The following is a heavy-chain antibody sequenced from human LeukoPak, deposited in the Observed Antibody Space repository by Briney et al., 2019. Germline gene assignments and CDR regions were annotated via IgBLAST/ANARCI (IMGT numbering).Heavy chain of an antibody. CDR2: IYTSGST. CDR1: GGSISSGGYS. CDR3: ARVPVYAYYFDY. Sequence: PSETLSLTCAVSGGSISSGGYSWSWIRQPPGKGLEWIGRIYTSGSTNYNPSLKSRVTMSVDTSKNQFSLKLSSVTAADTAVYYCARVPVYAYYFDYWGQGTLVTVSS. J-gene: IGHJ4*02. V-gene: IGHV4-61*02. D-gene: IGHD2-8*01.